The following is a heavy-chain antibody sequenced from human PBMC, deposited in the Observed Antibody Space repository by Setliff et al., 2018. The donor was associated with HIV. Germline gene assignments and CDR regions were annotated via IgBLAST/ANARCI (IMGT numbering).Heavy chain of an antibody. D-gene: IGHD1-26*01. J-gene: IGHJ3*02. Sequence: LPETLSLTCAVYGGSLSGYYWRWIRQPPGKGLEWIGDVSHTGSTNYNPSLKSRITISADTPKNQFSLKLSSVTAADTAVYYCAREGTYSGTYWVRRVASFDIWGQGTMVTVSS. CDR1: GGSLSGYY. CDR3: AREGTYSGTYWVRRVASFDI. CDR2: VSHTGST. V-gene: IGHV4-34*01.